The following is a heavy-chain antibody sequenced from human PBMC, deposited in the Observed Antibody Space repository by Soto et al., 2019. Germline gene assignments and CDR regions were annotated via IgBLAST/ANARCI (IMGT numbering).Heavy chain of an antibody. CDR1: GGSFGNSA. CDR3: ATGVIWIGYFTVDS. Sequence: VPLVQSGAEVKKPGSSVKVSCKASGGSFGNSAINWVRQTPGQGLEWLGGFIPVYRTLNYAQKFQGRVTITADESTGTAYMTLSSLASDDTAVYYCATGVIWIGYFTVDSWGQGTRVTVSS. CDR2: FIPVYRTL. V-gene: IGHV1-69*01. J-gene: IGHJ4*02. D-gene: IGHD3-3*01.